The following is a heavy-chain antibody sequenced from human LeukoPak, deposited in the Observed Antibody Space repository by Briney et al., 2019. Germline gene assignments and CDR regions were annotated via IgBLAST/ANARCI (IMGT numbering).Heavy chain of an antibody. CDR2: FDPEDGET. V-gene: IGHV1-24*01. CDR3: ATVSIAQWLVRRFDP. CDR1: GYTLTELS. Sequence: APVKVSCNVSGYTLTELSMHSVRQAPGKGPEWMGGFDPEDGETIYAQKFQGRVTMTEDTSTDTAYMELSSLRSEDTAVYYCATVSIAQWLVRRFDPWGQGTLATVSS. J-gene: IGHJ5*02. D-gene: IGHD6-19*01.